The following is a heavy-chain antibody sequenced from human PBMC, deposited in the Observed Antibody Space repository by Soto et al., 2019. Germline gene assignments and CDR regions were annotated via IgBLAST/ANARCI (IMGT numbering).Heavy chain of an antibody. CDR2: IYHSGST. CDR1: GSSISSGSYY. Sequence: SETLSLTCTVSGSSISSGSYYWSWIRQHPGKGLEWSGYIYHSGSTYYNPSLKSRATISLDTSKNQFSLKLSSVTAADTAVYYCERDYMAVGDWGQGTLVTVSS. J-gene: IGHJ4*02. D-gene: IGHD1-26*01. CDR3: ERDYMAVGD. V-gene: IGHV4-31*03.